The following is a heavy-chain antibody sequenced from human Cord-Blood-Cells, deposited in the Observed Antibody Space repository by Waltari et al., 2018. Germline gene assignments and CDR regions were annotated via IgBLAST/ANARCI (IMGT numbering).Heavy chain of an antibody. V-gene: IGHV3-30*18. J-gene: IGHJ4*02. Sequence: QVQLVESGGGVVQPGRSLRLSCAASGFTFSTHGMHWVRQAPGKGLEWVAVISYDGSNKYYADSVKGRFTISRDNSKNTLYLQMNSLRAEDTAVYYCAKFTARIGFDYWGQGTLVTVSS. CDR2: ISYDGSNK. D-gene: IGHD6-25*01. CDR3: AKFTARIGFDY. CDR1: GFTFSTHG.